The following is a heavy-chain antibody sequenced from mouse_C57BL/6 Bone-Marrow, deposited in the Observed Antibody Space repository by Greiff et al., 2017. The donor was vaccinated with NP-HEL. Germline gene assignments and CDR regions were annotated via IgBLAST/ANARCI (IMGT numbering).Heavy chain of an antibody. V-gene: IGHV3-8*01. J-gene: IGHJ1*03. CDR3: ARCYDGYSWYFDV. CDR1: GYSITSDY. Sequence: EVQRVESGPGLAKPSQTLSLTCSVTGYSITSDYWNWIRKFPGNKLEYMGYISYSGSTYYNPSLKSRISITRDTSKNQYYLQLNSVTTEDTATYYCARCYDGYSWYFDVWGTGTTVTVSS. D-gene: IGHD2-3*01. CDR2: ISYSGST.